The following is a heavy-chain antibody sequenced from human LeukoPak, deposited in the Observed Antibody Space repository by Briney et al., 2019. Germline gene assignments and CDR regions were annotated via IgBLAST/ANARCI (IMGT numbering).Heavy chain of an antibody. V-gene: IGHV4-59*01. Sequence: PSETLSLTCTVPGGSISSYYWSWIRQPPGKGLEWIGYIYYSGSTNYNPSLKSRVTISVDTSKNQFSLKLSSVTAANTAVYYCARSPGITTFGVVITNNWFDPWGQGTLVTVSS. CDR2: IYYSGST. D-gene: IGHD3-3*01. CDR3: ARSPGITTFGVVITNNWFDP. J-gene: IGHJ5*02. CDR1: GGSISSYY.